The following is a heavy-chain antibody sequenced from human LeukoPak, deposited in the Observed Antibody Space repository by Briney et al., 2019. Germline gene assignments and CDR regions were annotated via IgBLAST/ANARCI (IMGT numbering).Heavy chain of an antibody. V-gene: IGHV3-9*01. Sequence: GRSLSLSCAASGFTFDDYAMHWVRQAPGKGLEWVSGISWNSGSIGYADSVKGRFTISRDNAKNSLYLQMNSLRAEDTALYYCAKDIGSYYGRDGFDIWGQGTMVTVSS. CDR1: GFTFDDYA. J-gene: IGHJ3*02. D-gene: IGHD1-26*01. CDR3: AKDIGSYYGRDGFDI. CDR2: ISWNSGSI.